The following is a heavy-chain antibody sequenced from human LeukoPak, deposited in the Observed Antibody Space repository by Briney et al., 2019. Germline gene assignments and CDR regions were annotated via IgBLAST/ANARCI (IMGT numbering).Heavy chain of an antibody. CDR3: ARDQSGGATLMGIDY. CDR2: IWYDGGNK. Sequence: HAGGSLRLSCAASGFTFSSYGMHWVRQAPGKGLEWVAVIWYDGGNKYYADSVKGRFTISRDNSKNTLYLQMNSLRAEDTAVYYCARDQSGGATLMGIDYWGQGTLVTVSS. J-gene: IGHJ4*02. V-gene: IGHV3-33*01. D-gene: IGHD1-26*01. CDR1: GFTFSSYG.